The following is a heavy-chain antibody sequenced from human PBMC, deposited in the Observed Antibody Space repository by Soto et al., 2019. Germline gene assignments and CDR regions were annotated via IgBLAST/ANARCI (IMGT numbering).Heavy chain of an antibody. D-gene: IGHD4-4*01. CDR2: INHSGST. CDR3: ARGVYTNYAPITPLNKYYYYMDV. Sequence: SETLSLTCAVFGGSFSDYYWSWIRQPPGKGLEWIGEINHSGSTNYNPSLKSRVTISVDTSKNQFSLKLSSVTAADTAVYYCARGVYTNYAPITPLNKYYYYMDVWGKGTTVTVSS. J-gene: IGHJ6*03. CDR1: GGSFSDYY. V-gene: IGHV4-34*01.